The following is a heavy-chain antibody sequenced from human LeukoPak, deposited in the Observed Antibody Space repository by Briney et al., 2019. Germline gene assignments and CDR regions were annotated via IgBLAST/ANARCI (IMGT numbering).Heavy chain of an antibody. Sequence: GGSLRLSCTASGFTFGDYAMHWVRQAPGKGLEWVSGISWDSGTIGYADSVKGRFTISRDNAKNSLYLQMNSLRAEDMALYFCAKPRSRGAAGMRVGYFDLWGRGTLVTVSS. CDR3: AKPRSRGAAGMRVGYFDL. CDR2: ISWDSGTI. CDR1: GFTFGDYA. D-gene: IGHD6-13*01. V-gene: IGHV3-9*03. J-gene: IGHJ2*01.